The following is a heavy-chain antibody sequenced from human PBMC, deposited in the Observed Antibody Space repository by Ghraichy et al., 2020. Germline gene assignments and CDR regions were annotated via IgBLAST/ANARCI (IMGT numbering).Heavy chain of an antibody. D-gene: IGHD6-13*01. J-gene: IGHJ4*02. CDR2: IRYDGSNK. CDR1: GFTFSSYG. Sequence: GGSLRLSCAASGFTFSSYGMHWVRQAPGKGLEWVAFIRYDGSNKYYADSVKGRFTISRDNSKNTLYLQMNSLRAEDTAVYYCAKDQEGYSSSWYQDYWGQGTLVTVSS. CDR3: AKDQEGYSSSWYQDY. V-gene: IGHV3-30*02.